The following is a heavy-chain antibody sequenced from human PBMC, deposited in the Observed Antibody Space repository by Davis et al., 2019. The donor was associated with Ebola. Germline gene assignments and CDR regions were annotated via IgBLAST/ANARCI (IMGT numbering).Heavy chain of an antibody. J-gene: IGHJ6*02. D-gene: IGHD3-3*01. CDR2: IYYSGST. Sequence: PSETLFLTCAVYGGSFSGYYWSWIRQPPGKGLEWIGNIYYSGSTNYNPSLKSRVTISVDKSKNQFSLKLSSVTAADTAVYYCAREEQYYDFWSGYYTPGNYGMDVWGQGTTVTVSS. CDR3: AREEQYYDFWSGYYTPGNYGMDV. CDR1: GGSFSGYY. V-gene: IGHV4-59*12.